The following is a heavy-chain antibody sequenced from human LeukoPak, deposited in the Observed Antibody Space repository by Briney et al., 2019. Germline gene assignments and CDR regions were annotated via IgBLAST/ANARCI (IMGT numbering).Heavy chain of an antibody. J-gene: IGHJ6*02. D-gene: IGHD2-15*01. CDR3: ASTKRYCSGCSCYYNGYYGIDV. CDR2: IIPIFGTV. Sequence: ASVTVSCKASGGTFSSYAISWVRQAPGQGLEWMGGIIPIFGTVNYAQKFQGRVTVTADESTSTAYMELSSLRSEDTAVYYCASTKRYCSGCSCYYNGYYGIDVWGQGATVTVSS. V-gene: IGHV1-69*13. CDR1: GGTFSSYA.